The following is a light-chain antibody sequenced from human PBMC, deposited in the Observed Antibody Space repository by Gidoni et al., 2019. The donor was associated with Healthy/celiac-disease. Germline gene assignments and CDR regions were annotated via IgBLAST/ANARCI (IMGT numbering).Light chain of an antibody. CDR3: QVWDSSSDHRV. V-gene: IGLV3-21*04. J-gene: IGLJ3*02. CDR1: NIGSKS. CDR2: YDS. Sequence: SYVLTQPPSVSGAPGKTARITCGGNNIGSKSVHWDQQKPGQAPVLVIYYDSDRPSGIPERFSGSNSGNTATLTISRVEAGDEADYYCQVWDSSSDHRVFGGGTKLTVL.